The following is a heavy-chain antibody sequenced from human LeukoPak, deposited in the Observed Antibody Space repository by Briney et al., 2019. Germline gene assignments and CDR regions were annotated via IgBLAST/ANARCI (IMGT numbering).Heavy chain of an antibody. Sequence: GGSLRLSCAASGFTSSSYAMSWVRQAPGEGLEWVSAISGSGGSTYYADSVKGRFTISRDNSKNTLYLQMNSLRAEDTAVYYCAKDLFPSGYYAPKEAYFDYWGQGTLVTVSS. D-gene: IGHD3-22*01. CDR1: GFTSSSYA. V-gene: IGHV3-23*01. CDR3: AKDLFPSGYYAPKEAYFDY. CDR2: ISGSGGST. J-gene: IGHJ4*02.